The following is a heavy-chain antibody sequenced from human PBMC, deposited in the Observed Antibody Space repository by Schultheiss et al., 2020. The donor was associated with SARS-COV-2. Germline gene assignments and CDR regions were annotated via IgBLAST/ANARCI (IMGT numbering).Heavy chain of an antibody. J-gene: IGHJ4*02. D-gene: IGHD1-26*01. CDR1: GFTFSSYA. V-gene: IGHV3-30*07. Sequence: GGSLRLSCAASGFTFSSYAMHWVRQAPGKGLEWVAVISYDGSNKYYADSVKGRFTISRDNSKNTLYLQMNSLRAEDTAVYYCVKDQAGLVGDTSIFDYWGQGTLVTVSS. CDR2: ISYDGSNK. CDR3: VKDQAGLVGDTSIFDY.